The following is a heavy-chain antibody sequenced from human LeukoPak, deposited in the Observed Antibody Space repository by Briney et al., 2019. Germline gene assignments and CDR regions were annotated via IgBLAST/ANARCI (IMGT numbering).Heavy chain of an antibody. CDR2: IGGTGDNT. CDR1: GFTFSTYN. V-gene: IGHV3-23*01. Sequence: SGGSLRLSCAASGFTFSTYNMNWVRQAPGRGLEWVSAIGGTGDNTYYADSVKGRFTISRDNSRNTLYLQMNSLRAEDTAICYCAKGATAKYFYCLDYWGQGTLVTVSS. J-gene: IGHJ4*02. CDR3: AKGATAKYFYCLDY. D-gene: IGHD2-15*01.